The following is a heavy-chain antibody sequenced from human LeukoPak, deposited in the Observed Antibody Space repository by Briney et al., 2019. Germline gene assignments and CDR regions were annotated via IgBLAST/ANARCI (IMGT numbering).Heavy chain of an antibody. CDR2: ISAYNGNT. J-gene: IGHJ4*02. CDR1: GYTFTSYG. D-gene: IGHD3-10*01. CDR3: ARDFPILLWFGELSLTPYDY. V-gene: IGHV1-18*04. Sequence: WASVKVSCKASGYTFTSYGISWVRQAPGRGLEWMGWISAYNGNTNYAQKLQGRVTMTTDTSTSTAYMELRSLRSDDTAVYYCARDFPILLWFGELSLTPYDYWGQGTLVTVSS.